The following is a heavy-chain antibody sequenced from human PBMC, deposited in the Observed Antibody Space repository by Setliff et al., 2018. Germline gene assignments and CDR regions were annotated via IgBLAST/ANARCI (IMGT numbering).Heavy chain of an antibody. CDR3: GRQGIAAPYSYYYLDV. J-gene: IGHJ6*03. Sequence: GGSLRLSCAASGFIFDDYGMSWVRQAPGKGLEWVSGINWNGRSTGYADSVKGRFTISRDNAKNSLYLQMNSLRAEDTALYYCGRQGIAAPYSYYYLDVWAKGTTVTVSS. D-gene: IGHD6-13*01. CDR2: INWNGRST. CDR1: GFIFDDYG. V-gene: IGHV3-20*04.